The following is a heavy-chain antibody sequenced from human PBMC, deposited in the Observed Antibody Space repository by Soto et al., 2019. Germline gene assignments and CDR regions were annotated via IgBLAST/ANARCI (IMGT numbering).Heavy chain of an antibody. Sequence: GGSLRLSCAASGFTFSSYAMSWVRQAPGKGLEWVSAISGSGGSTYYADSVKGRFTISRDNSKNTLYLQMNSLRAEDTAVYYCAKEFQFGGTPVPRENNWFDPWGQGTLVTVSS. CDR1: GFTFSSYA. CDR2: ISGSGGST. J-gene: IGHJ5*02. V-gene: IGHV3-23*01. D-gene: IGHD3-16*01. CDR3: AKEFQFGGTPVPRENNWFDP.